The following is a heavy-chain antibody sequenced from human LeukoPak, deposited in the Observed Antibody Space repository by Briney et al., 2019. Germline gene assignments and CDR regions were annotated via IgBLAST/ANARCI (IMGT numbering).Heavy chain of an antibody. J-gene: IGHJ4*02. V-gene: IGHV3-7*01. D-gene: IGHD5-18*01. CDR2: IKQDGSEK. CDR1: GFIFSSYW. Sequence: GGSLRLSCTASGFIFSSYWMSWVRQAPGKGLEWVANIKQDGSEKYYVDSVKGRFTISRDNAKNSLYLQMNNLRAEDTAVYYCARGWIQLWPFDYWGQGTLVTVSS. CDR3: ARGWIQLWPFDY.